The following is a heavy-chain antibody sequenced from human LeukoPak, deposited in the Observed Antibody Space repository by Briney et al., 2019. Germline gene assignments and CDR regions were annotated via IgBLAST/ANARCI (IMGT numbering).Heavy chain of an antibody. J-gene: IGHJ3*02. V-gene: IGHV1-2*02. CDR2: INPNSGGT. CDR1: GYTFTGYY. Sequence: ASVKVSCKASGYTFTGYYMHWVRQAPGQGLECMGYINPNSGGTNYAHKFQGRVTMTRDTSISTAYMELSRLRSDDTAVYYCARETLAVAGTEDAFDIWGQGTMVTVSA. D-gene: IGHD6-19*01. CDR3: ARETLAVAGTEDAFDI.